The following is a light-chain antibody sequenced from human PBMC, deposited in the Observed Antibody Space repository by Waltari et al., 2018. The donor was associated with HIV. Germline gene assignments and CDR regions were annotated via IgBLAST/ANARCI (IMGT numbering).Light chain of an antibody. CDR3: QSYDSSLTGSV. J-gene: IGLJ2*01. CDR1: SSHLGAGYD. CDR2: GNN. Sequence: QSVLTQPPSVSGAPGQRVPISCTGSSSHLGAGYDVHWYQQVPGTAPKPLIYGNNNRPSGVPDRFSASKSGASPSLAITGLQAEDEADYYCQSYDSSLTGSVFGGGTKLTVL. V-gene: IGLV1-40*01.